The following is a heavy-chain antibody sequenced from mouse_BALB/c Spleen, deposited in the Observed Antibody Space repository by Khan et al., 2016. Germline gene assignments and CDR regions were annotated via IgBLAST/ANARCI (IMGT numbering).Heavy chain of an antibody. D-gene: IGHD2-4*01. J-gene: IGHJ2*01. CDR1: GYSITSDYA. CDR2: ITYSGST. V-gene: IGHV3-2*02. CDR3: ARFDYDRGYFDY. Sequence: VQLKQSGPGLVKPSQSLSLTCTVTGYSITSDYAWNWIRQFPGNKLEWMGYITYSGSTSYNPSLKSRISITRDTSKNQFFLQLNSVTTEDTATYYCARFDYDRGYFDYWGQGTTLTVSS.